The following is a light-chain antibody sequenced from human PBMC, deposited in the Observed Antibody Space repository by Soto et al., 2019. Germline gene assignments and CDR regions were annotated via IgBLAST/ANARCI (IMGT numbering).Light chain of an antibody. CDR2: EVS. V-gene: IGLV2-14*01. Sequence: QSALTQPASVSGSPGQSITISCTGTSSDVGAYNYVSWYQQHPGKAPKVMIYEVSNRPSGVSNRFSGSKSGNTATLTISGLQAEDEGDYYCSAYASSSIRMFCGGTKLTVL. CDR1: SSDVGAYNY. CDR3: SAYASSSIRM. J-gene: IGLJ3*02.